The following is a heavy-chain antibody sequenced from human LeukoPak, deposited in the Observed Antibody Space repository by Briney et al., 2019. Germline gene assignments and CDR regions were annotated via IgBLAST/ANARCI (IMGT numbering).Heavy chain of an antibody. V-gene: IGHV1-3*01. CDR3: ARRSQQQLVLFDY. D-gene: IGHD6-13*01. CDR1: GYTFTSYY. J-gene: IGHJ4*02. CDR2: INAGNGNT. Sequence: ASVKVSCKASGYTFTSYYMHWVRQAPGQRLEWMGWINAGNGNTKYSQKFQGRVTITRDTSASTAYMELSSLRSEDTAVYYCARRSQQQLVLFDYWGQGTLVTVSS.